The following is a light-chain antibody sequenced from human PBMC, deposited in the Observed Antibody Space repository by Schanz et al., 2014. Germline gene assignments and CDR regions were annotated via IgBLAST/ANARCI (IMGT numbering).Light chain of an antibody. CDR3: SSYTSSSTLRGV. CDR2: DVR. Sequence: QSVLTQPASVSASPGQSITISCTGTATDIGGTYLVSWYQQHPGKAPKVMIYDVRNRPSGVSNRFSGSKSGNTASLTISGLQAEDEADYYCSSYTSSSTLRGVFGGGTKLTVL. J-gene: IGLJ3*02. V-gene: IGLV2-14*02. CDR1: ATDIGGTYL.